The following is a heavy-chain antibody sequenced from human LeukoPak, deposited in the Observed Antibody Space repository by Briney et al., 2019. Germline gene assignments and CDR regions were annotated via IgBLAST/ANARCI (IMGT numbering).Heavy chain of an antibody. D-gene: IGHD1/OR15-1a*01. CDR1: GYTFTSYD. J-gene: IGHJ4*02. Sequence: EASVKVSCKASGYTFTSYDINWVRQATGQGLEWMGWMNPNSGNTGYAQKFQGRVTMTRNTSISTAYMELNSLRSEDTAVYYCARGSEQAGDFDYWGQGTLVTVSS. CDR2: MNPNSGNT. V-gene: IGHV1-8*01. CDR3: ARGSEQAGDFDY.